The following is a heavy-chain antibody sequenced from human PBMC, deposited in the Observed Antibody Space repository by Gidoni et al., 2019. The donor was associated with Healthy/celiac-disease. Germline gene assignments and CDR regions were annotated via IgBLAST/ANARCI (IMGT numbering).Heavy chain of an antibody. Sequence: PSETLSLTCAVYGGSFSGYYWSWIRQPPGKGLEWIGEINHSGSTNYNPSLKSRVTISVETSKNQFSLKLSSVTAADTAVYYFARGFYLYCSGGSCGGYFDYWGQGTLVTGSS. D-gene: IGHD2-15*01. CDR3: ARGFYLYCSGGSCGGYFDY. V-gene: IGHV4-34*01. CDR2: INHSGST. CDR1: GGSFSGYY. J-gene: IGHJ4*02.